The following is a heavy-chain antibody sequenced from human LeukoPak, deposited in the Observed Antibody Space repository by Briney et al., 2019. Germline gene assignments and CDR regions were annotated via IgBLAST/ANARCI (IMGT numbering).Heavy chain of an antibody. V-gene: IGHV3-30*02. CDR3: AKDPAARPLRLITDDALDI. J-gene: IGHJ3*02. CDR1: GFTFSSYG. D-gene: IGHD2-21*02. CDR2: IRYDGSNK. Sequence: GGSLRLSCAASGFTFSSYGMHWVRQAPGKGLEWVAFIRYDGSNKFYADSVQGRFTISRDNSKKTLYLQMNSLRAEDTAVYYCAKDPAARPLRLITDDALDIWGQGTMVAVSS.